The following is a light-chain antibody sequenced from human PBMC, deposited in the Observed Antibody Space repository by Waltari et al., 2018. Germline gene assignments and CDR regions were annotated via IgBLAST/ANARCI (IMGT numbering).Light chain of an antibody. CDR2: GAS. CDR3: QQYNFYPPT. Sequence: DIQLTHSPSSLSASVGDRVTITRRASQDINNYLACFQQKPGKAPKPLISGASTLQSGVSSNFSGSGSGTDFTLTIKSLQPEDFATYYCQQYNFYPPTFGGGTTVE. V-gene: IGKV1-16*02. J-gene: IGKJ4*01. CDR1: QDINNY.